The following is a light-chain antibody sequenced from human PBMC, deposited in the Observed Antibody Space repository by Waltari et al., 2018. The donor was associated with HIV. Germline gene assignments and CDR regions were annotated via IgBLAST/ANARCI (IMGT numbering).Light chain of an antibody. CDR3: QVWHSKSDHVV. CDR1: KIGTKS. J-gene: IGLJ2*01. CDR2: DDS. V-gene: IGLV3-21*02. Sequence: SYVLTQAPSVSVAPGQTASISCGGDKIGTKSVHWYQQKPGQAPVLVVYDDSDRPSGIPERFSGFNSGNTATLTISRVEAGDEADYYCQVWHSKSDHVVFGGGTKLTVL.